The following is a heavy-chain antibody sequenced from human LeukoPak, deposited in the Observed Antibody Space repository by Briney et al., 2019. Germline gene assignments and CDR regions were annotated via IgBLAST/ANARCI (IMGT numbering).Heavy chain of an antibody. J-gene: IGHJ4*02. V-gene: IGHV3-23*01. CDR3: AKAHSIRVVPAAMDY. D-gene: IGHD2-2*01. CDR1: GFPLSSYA. Sequence: GGSLRLSCAASGFPLSSYAMSWVRQAPGKGLEWVSAISGSGDSTYYADSVKGRFTISRDNSKNTLYLQMNSLRTEDTAVYYCAKAHSIRVVPAAMDYWGQGTLVTVSS. CDR2: ISGSGDST.